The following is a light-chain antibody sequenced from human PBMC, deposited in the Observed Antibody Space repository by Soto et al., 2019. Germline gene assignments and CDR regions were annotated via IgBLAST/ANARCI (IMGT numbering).Light chain of an antibody. CDR3: QQANSFPRT. CDR1: QSVSNNY. Sequence: EIVLTQSPGTLSLSPGERATLSCRASQSVSNNYLAWYQQKPGQAPRLLMYGASTLQSGVPSRFSGSGSGTDFTLTISSLQPEDFATYYCQQANSFPRTFGQGTKVDIK. V-gene: IGKV3D-7*01. J-gene: IGKJ1*01. CDR2: GAS.